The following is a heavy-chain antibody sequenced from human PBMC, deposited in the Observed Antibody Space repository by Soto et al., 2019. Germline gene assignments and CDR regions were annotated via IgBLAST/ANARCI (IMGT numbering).Heavy chain of an antibody. CDR3: ARSGNYGDYDLDY. V-gene: IGHV4-39*01. CDR2: IYYSGST. D-gene: IGHD4-17*01. J-gene: IGHJ4*02. Sequence: SETLSLTCTGSGGSISSSSYYWGWIRQPPGKGLEWIGSIYYSGSTYYNPSLKSRVTISVDTSKNQFSLKLSSVTAADTAVYYCARSGNYGDYDLDYWGQGTLVTVSS. CDR1: GGSISSSSYY.